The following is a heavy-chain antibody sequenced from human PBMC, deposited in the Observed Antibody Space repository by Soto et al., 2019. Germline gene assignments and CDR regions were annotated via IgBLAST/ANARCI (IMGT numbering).Heavy chain of an antibody. Sequence: EVQLLESGGGLVQPGGSLRLSCAASGFTFSSYAMSWVRQAPGQGLEWVSAISGSGGSTYYADSVKGRFTISRDNSKNTLYLQMNSLRAEDTAVYYCAKDLGDSSGWYDYWGQGTLVTVSS. J-gene: IGHJ4*02. D-gene: IGHD6-19*01. CDR2: ISGSGGST. CDR1: GFTFSSYA. V-gene: IGHV3-23*01. CDR3: AKDLGDSSGWYDY.